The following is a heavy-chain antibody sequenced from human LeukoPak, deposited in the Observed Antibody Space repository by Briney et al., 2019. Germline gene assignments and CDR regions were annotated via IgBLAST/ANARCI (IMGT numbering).Heavy chain of an antibody. CDR2: IYHSGST. Sequence: SETLSLTCTVSGGSISSGGYYWSWVRQRPGKGLEWIGYIYHSGSTHYNPSLKSRVTISVDTSKNQFSLKLSSVTAADTAVYYCARHAHNYYDSSGPPTWNWYFDLWGRGTLVTVSS. CDR3: ARHAHNYYDSSGPPTWNWYFDL. J-gene: IGHJ2*01. V-gene: IGHV4-31*03. D-gene: IGHD3-22*01. CDR1: GGSISSGGYY.